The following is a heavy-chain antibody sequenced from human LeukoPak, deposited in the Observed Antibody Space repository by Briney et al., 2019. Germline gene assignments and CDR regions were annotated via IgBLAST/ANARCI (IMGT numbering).Heavy chain of an antibody. V-gene: IGHV4-59*01. Sequence: KPSETLSLTCTVSGGSIGSYYWSWIRQPPGKGLEWIGYIYYSGSTNYNPSLKSRVTISVDTSKNQFSLKLSSVTAADTAVYYCAISEYMDVWGKGTTVTVSS. CDR2: IYYSGST. CDR3: AISEYMDV. CDR1: GGSIGSYY. J-gene: IGHJ6*03.